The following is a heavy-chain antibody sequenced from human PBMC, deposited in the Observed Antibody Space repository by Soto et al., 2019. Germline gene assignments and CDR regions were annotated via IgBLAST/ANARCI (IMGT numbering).Heavy chain of an antibody. D-gene: IGHD3-22*01. CDR2: FDPEDGET. J-gene: IGHJ3*02. CDR1: GYTLTELS. V-gene: IGHV1-24*01. CDR3: ASAHRITMIVVVIDAFDI. Sequence: ASVKVSCKVSGYTLTELSMHWVRQAPGKGLEWVGGFDPEDGETIYAQKFQGRVTMTEDTSTDTAYMELSSLRSEDTAVYYCASAHRITMIVVVIDAFDIWGQGTMVTVSS.